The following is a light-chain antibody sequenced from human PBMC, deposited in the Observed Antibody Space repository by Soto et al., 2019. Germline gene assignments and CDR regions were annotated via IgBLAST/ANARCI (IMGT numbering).Light chain of an antibody. CDR2: KNN. CDR3: AAWDDSLSGVV. CDR1: SSDVGGYNY. J-gene: IGLJ2*01. Sequence: QSVLTQPASVSGSPGQSITISCTGTSSDVGGYNYVSWYQQLPGTAPKLLIYKNNQRPSGVPDRFSGSKSGTSASLAISGLRSEDDADYYCAAWDDSLSGVVFGGGTKLTVL. V-gene: IGLV1-47*01.